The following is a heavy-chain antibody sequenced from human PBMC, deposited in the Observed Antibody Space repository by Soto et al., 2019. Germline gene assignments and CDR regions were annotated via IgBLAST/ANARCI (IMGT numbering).Heavy chain of an antibody. D-gene: IGHD2-2*01. CDR2: ISGTGDST. J-gene: IGHJ6*03. V-gene: IGHV3-23*01. Sequence: GGSLRLSCAASGFTFSNYAMSWVRQAPGKGLEWVSAISGTGDSTYYADSVKGRFTISRDNSKNTLYLQMNSLRAEDTAVYYCAKEAYCCSTGCYKEYMDFWGKGTTVTVSS. CDR3: AKEAYCCSTGCYKEYMDF. CDR1: GFTFSNYA.